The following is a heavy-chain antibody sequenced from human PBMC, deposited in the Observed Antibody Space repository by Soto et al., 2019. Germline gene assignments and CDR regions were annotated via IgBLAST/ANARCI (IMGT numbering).Heavy chain of an antibody. D-gene: IGHD6-19*01. Sequence: SLRLSCAASGFNFSDHYMNWIRQAPGKGLEWVSYISGSSRYTNFADSVKGRFTISRDNAKNSLYLQMNSLRAEDTAVYYCARHTSGWHYYDYWGQGTPVTVS. J-gene: IGHJ4*02. CDR1: GFNFSDHY. CDR3: ARHTSGWHYYDY. V-gene: IGHV3-11*06. CDR2: ISGSSRYT.